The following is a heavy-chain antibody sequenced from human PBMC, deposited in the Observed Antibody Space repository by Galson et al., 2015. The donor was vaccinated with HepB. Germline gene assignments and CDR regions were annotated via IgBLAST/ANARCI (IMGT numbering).Heavy chain of an antibody. Sequence: SLRLSCAASGFTFDDYAMHWVRQAPGKGLEWVSGISWNSGSIGYADSVKGRFTISRDNAKNSLYLQMNSLRAEDTALYYCAKGLGYQLGWFDPWGQGTLVTVSS. V-gene: IGHV3-9*01. CDR1: GFTFDDYA. J-gene: IGHJ5*02. CDR3: AKGLGYQLGWFDP. CDR2: ISWNSGSI. D-gene: IGHD2-2*01.